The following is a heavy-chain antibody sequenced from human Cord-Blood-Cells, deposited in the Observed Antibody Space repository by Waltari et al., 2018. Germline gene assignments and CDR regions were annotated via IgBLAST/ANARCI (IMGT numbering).Heavy chain of an antibody. CDR1: GFTFDDYA. V-gene: IGHV3-9*01. CDR3: AKDYGSSWYAFDI. CDR2: ISWNSGSI. Sequence: EVQLVESGGGLVQPGRSLRLSCAASGFTFDDYAMHWVRQAPGKGLEWVSVISWNSGSIGYADSVKGRFTISRDNAKNSLYLQMNSLRAEDTALYYCAKDYGSSWYAFDIWGQGTMVTVSS. J-gene: IGHJ3*02. D-gene: IGHD6-13*01.